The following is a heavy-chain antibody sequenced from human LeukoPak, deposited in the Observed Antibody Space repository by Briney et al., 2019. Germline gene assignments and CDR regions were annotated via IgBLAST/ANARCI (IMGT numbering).Heavy chain of an antibody. CDR1: GFTFSTYA. Sequence: GGSLRLSCAASGFTFSTYAMHWVRQAPGKGLEWVAVISYDGSSKYYADSVKGRFTISRDNSKNTLYLQMNSLRAEDTAVYYCARDIHGFDYWGQGTLVTVSS. D-gene: IGHD2-8*01. V-gene: IGHV3-30*14. CDR3: ARDIHGFDY. CDR2: ISYDGSSK. J-gene: IGHJ4*02.